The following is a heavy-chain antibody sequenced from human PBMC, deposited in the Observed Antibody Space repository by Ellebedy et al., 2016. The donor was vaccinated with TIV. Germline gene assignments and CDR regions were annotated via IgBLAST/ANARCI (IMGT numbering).Heavy chain of an antibody. CDR2: IKQDGSEK. J-gene: IGHJ2*01. Sequence: GGSLRLSCAASGFTFSSYWMSWVRQAPGKGLEWVANIKQDGSEKYYVDSVKGRFTISRNNAKNSLYLQMNSLRAEDTAVYYCARDLWELLFWYFDLWGRGTLVTVSS. CDR1: GFTFSSYW. V-gene: IGHV3-7*01. CDR3: ARDLWELLFWYFDL. D-gene: IGHD1-26*01.